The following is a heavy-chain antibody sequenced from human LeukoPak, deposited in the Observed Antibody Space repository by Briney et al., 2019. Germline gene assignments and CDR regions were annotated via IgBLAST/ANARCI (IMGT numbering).Heavy chain of an antibody. V-gene: IGHV3-23*01. CDR3: AKWASIWFGELDAFDI. Sequence: GGSLRLSCAASGFTFSSYAMSWVRQAPGKGLEWVSAISGSGGSTFYADSVKGRFTISRDNSKNTLYLQMNSLRAEDTAVYYCAKWASIWFGELDAFDIWGQGTMVTVSS. J-gene: IGHJ3*02. CDR2: ISGSGGST. D-gene: IGHD3-10*01. CDR1: GFTFSSYA.